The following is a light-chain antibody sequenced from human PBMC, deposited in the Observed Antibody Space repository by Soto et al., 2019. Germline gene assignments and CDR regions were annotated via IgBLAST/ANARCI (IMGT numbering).Light chain of an antibody. V-gene: IGKV1-5*01. Sequence: DIQMTQSPATLSASVGDSVTITCRASQSISHWLAWYQQKPGKAPNLLIYDASTLEGGVPSRFRGSGSGTELTITINNLQTDDFETYDGQHYNSFSLTFGPGTKVDIK. J-gene: IGKJ1*01. CDR3: QHYNSFSLT. CDR2: DAS. CDR1: QSISHW.